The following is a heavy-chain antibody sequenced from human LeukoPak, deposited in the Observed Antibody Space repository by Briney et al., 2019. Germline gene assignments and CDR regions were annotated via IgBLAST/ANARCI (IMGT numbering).Heavy chain of an antibody. J-gene: IGHJ4*02. CDR2: ISISGSKT. Sequence: PGGPLRLSCAASEFDFSSHAMTWVRQAPGKGLEWVSAISISGSKTYYADSVKGRFTISRDNSKNTLYLQMNSLRAEDTAVYYCANEIRPNDYWGQGTQVTASS. CDR1: EFDFSSHA. D-gene: IGHD4-17*01. CDR3: ANEIRPNDY. V-gene: IGHV3-23*01.